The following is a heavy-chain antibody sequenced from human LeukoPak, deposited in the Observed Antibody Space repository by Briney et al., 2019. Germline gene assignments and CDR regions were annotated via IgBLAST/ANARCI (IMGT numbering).Heavy chain of an antibody. CDR1: GGPISSGDYY. CDR2: IYYSGST. D-gene: IGHD3-22*01. CDR3: ARDLVDSSGYYLFDY. V-gene: IGHV4-30-4*01. J-gene: IGHJ4*02. Sequence: SQTLSLTCTVSGGPISSGDYYWSWIRQPPGKGLEWIGYIYYSGSTYYNPSLKSRVTISVDTSKNQFSLELSSVTAADTAVYYCARDLVDSSGYYLFDYWGQGTLVTVSS.